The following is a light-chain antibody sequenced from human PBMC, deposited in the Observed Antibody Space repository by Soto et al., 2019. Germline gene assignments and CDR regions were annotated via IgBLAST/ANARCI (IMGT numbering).Light chain of an antibody. CDR2: NTN. CDR3: AAWDDSLNGHV. J-gene: IGLJ1*01. Sequence: SLLSQPHSTSGTPGQRGTLSCSGSSSNIGTSSVHLFQQPPGTAPQPPIPNTNTRPPGGPGRFSGSKSGTSASLAISGLQSEDEADYYCAAWDDSLNGHVFGTGTKSPS. V-gene: IGLV1-44*01. CDR1: SSNIGTSS.